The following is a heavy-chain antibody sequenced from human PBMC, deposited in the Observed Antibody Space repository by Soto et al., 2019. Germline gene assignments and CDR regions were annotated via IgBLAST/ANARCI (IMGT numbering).Heavy chain of an antibody. Sequence: GESLKISCQGFGYSFTSFWIGWVRQIPWKGLEWMGIINPVDSDTRYSPSFQGQVTISVDKSITTAYLQWSSLKASDTAMYYCARGFFRAPSTPNFDYWGLGTLVTVSS. D-gene: IGHD3-3*01. V-gene: IGHV5-51*01. CDR1: GYSFTSFW. CDR2: INPVDSDT. J-gene: IGHJ4*01. CDR3: ARGFFRAPSTPNFDY.